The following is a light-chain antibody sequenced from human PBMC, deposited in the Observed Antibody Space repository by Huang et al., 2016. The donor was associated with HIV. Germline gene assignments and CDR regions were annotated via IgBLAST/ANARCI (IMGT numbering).Light chain of an antibody. V-gene: IGKV3-15*01. CDR1: QSGLKN. CDR2: GSA. CDR3: QQYNTSPRT. J-gene: IGKJ1*01. Sequence: TRAGAPGENDTLCDRAVQSGLKNLAWYQEKPGQAPKLRIYGSATRAAGIPARFSGSGSGTDFTLTISSLQSEDFAVYYCQQYNTSPRTFGQGTKVEV.